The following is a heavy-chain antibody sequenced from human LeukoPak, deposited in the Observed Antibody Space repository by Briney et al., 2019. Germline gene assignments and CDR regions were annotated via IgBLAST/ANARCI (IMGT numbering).Heavy chain of an antibody. CDR3: ARLLRQGYDSSPFDP. D-gene: IGHD3-22*01. Sequence: GESLKISCKGSGYSFTSYWIGWVRQMPGKGLEWMGIIYPGDSHTRYSPSFQGQVTISVDKSISTAYPQWSSLKASDTAMYYCARLLRQGYDSSPFDPWGQGTLVTVSS. V-gene: IGHV5-51*01. CDR2: IYPGDSHT. J-gene: IGHJ5*02. CDR1: GYSFTSYW.